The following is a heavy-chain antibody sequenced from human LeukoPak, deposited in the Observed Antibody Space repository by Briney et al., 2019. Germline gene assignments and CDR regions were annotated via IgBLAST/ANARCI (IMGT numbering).Heavy chain of an antibody. J-gene: IGHJ4*02. CDR2: INPNSGGT. CDR1: GYTFTGYY. CDR3: ARDYSYSEAPPDY. D-gene: IGHD5-18*01. V-gene: IGHV1-2*02. Sequence: ASVKVSCKASGYTFTGYYMHWVRQAPGQGLEWMGWINPNSGGTNYAQKFQGRVTMTRDTSISTAYMELSRLRSDDTAVYYCARDYSYSEAPPDYWGQGTLVTVSS.